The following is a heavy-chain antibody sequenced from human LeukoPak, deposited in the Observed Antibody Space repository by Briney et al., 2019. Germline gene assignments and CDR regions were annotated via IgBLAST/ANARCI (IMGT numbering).Heavy chain of an antibody. Sequence: SETLSLTCTVPGGSISSYYWSWIRQPPGKGLEWIGYIYYSGSTNYNPSLKSRVTISVDTSKNQFSLKLSSVTAADTAVYYCARDLKLGYSSGWYEGDAFDIWGQGTMVTVSS. CDR2: IYYSGST. CDR3: ARDLKLGYSSGWYEGDAFDI. D-gene: IGHD6-19*01. J-gene: IGHJ3*02. V-gene: IGHV4-59*01. CDR1: GGSISSYY.